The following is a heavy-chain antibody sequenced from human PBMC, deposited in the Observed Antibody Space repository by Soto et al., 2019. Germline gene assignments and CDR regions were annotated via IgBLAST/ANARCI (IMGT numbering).Heavy chain of an antibody. D-gene: IGHD6-13*01. Sequence: GGSLRLSCAASGFTFSSYAMSWVRQAPGKGLEWVSAISGSGGSTYYADSVKGRFTISRDNSKNTLYLQMNSLRAEDTAVYYCAKAAAGTVLPSGNYYYYYGMDVWGQGTTVTVSS. CDR3: AKAAAGTVLPSGNYYYYYGMDV. CDR2: ISGSGGST. V-gene: IGHV3-23*01. CDR1: GFTFSSYA. J-gene: IGHJ6*02.